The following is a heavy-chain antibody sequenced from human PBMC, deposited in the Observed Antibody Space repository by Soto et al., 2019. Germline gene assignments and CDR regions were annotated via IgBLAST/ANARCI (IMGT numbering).Heavy chain of an antibody. J-gene: IGHJ4*02. D-gene: IGHD1-26*01. CDR2: IHTSGTT. CDR3: ASSGSKPRFDY. CDR1: GFTVSSYY. Sequence: GGSLRLSCAASGFTVSSYYMSWVRQAPGKGLEWVLVIHTSGTTYYADSVKGRFTISRDNSKNTLFLQMNSLSAEDTAVYYCASSGSKPRFDYWGQGTLVTVSS. V-gene: IGHV3-66*01.